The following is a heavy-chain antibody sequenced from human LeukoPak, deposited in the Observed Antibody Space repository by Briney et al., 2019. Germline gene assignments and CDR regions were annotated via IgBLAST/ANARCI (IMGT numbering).Heavy chain of an antibody. V-gene: IGHV4-39*07. CDR1: GGSISSGGYY. J-gene: IGHJ4*02. CDR3: ARATHGDYAYYFDY. CDR2: INHSGST. Sequence: PSETLSLTCTVSGGSISSGGYYWSWIRQPTGKGLEWIGEINHSGSTYYNPSLKSRVTISVDTSKNQFSLKLSSVTAADTAVYYCARATHGDYAYYFDYWGQGTLVTVSS. D-gene: IGHD4-17*01.